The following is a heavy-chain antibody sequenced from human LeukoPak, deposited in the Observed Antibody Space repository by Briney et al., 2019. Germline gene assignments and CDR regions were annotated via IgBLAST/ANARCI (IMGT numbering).Heavy chain of an antibody. Sequence: PSETLSLTCSVSGGSISRYYWRWIRPPPGKELEWIGYIYYSGSTNYNTSLKSRVTISVDTSKNQCSLKISSVTAAHTAVYYCARGGSTGTNLNWVDPWGQGTLVTVSS. CDR1: GGSISRYY. CDR2: IYYSGST. V-gene: IGHV4-59*01. CDR3: ARGGSTGTNLNWVDP. J-gene: IGHJ5*02. D-gene: IGHD1-1*01.